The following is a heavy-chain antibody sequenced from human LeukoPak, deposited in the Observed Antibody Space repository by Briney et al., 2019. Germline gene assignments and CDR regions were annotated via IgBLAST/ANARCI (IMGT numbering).Heavy chain of an antibody. Sequence: SETLSLTCAVYGESFSAYFWNWLRQAPGKPLEYIGEINHRGSSHYNPSLKTRVTLSVDTSKNQFSLKLTSVTAADTAVYFCARGSSFGGYCSAGACDAGYYDSWGQGTPVTVSS. D-gene: IGHD2-15*01. J-gene: IGHJ4*02. V-gene: IGHV4-34*01. CDR3: ARGSSFGGYCSAGACDAGYYDS. CDR1: GESFSAYF. CDR2: INHRGSS.